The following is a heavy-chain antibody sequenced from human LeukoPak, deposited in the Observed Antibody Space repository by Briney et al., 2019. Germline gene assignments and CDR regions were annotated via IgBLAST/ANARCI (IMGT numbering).Heavy chain of an antibody. CDR3: ARGDNSAFDI. D-gene: IGHD3-22*01. CDR2: IKQGESER. V-gene: IGHV3-7*04. J-gene: IGHJ3*02. CDR1: GFTVSSNY. Sequence: GGSLRLSCAASGFTVSSNYVNWVRQAPGKGLEWVASIKQGESERYYVDSVNGRFTISRDNAKNSLYLQMNSLRAEDTAVYYCARGDNSAFDIWGQGTMVTVSS.